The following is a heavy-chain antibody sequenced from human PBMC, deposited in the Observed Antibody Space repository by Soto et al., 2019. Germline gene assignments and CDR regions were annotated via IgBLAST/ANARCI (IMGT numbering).Heavy chain of an antibody. CDR2: ISGSGCTT. Sequence: EVHLLESGGGLVQPGGSMRLSCAASGFTFSSFAMTWVRQAPGRGLEWISGISGSGCTTYDADSVKGRFTISRDNSNNTLYLQITNLRAEVSAVYYCAKDQVLLRSWGQGTQVTVSS. CDR3: AKDQVLLRS. D-gene: IGHD3-10*01. V-gene: IGHV3-23*01. CDR1: GFTFSSFA. J-gene: IGHJ5*02.